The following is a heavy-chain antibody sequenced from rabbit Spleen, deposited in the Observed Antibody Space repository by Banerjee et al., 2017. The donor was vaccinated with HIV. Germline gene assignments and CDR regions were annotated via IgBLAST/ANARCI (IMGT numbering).Heavy chain of an antibody. D-gene: IGHD3-1*01. CDR3: VRDTWYFKL. CDR1: AFDFSSGG. V-gene: IGHV1S47*01. Sequence: QEQLVESGGGLVQPGGSLKLSCKASAFDFSSGGVSWVRQAPGKGLEWIGYIDPVFGTTYYASWVNGRFTISSHNGQNTLYLQLNSLTAADTATYFCVRDTWYFKLWGQGTLVTVS. CDR2: IDPVFGTT. J-gene: IGHJ4*01.